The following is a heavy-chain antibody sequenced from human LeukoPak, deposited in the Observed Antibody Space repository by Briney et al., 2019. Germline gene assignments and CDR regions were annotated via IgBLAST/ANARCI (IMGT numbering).Heavy chain of an antibody. CDR3: ARGHRIAVAAY. D-gene: IGHD6-19*01. CDR1: GGSFSGYY. V-gene: IGHV4-34*01. Sequence: SETLSLTCAVYGGSFSGYYWSWIRQPPGKGLEWIGEINHSGSTNYNPCLKSRVTISVDTSKNQFSLKLSSVTAADTAVYYCARGHRIAVAAYWGQGTLVTVSS. CDR2: INHSGST. J-gene: IGHJ4*02.